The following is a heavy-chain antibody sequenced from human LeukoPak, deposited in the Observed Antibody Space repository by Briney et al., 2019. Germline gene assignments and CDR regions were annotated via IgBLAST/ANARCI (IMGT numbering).Heavy chain of an antibody. CDR1: GYTFSDYY. CDR3: ARSWYYGSGSFDY. D-gene: IGHD3-10*01. CDR2: INPSSGGT. J-gene: IGHJ4*02. V-gene: IGHV1-2*02. Sequence: ASVKVSCKTSGYTFSDYYLHWVRQAPGQGLEWMGWINPSSGGTKNAQKFQGRVTMTRDTSISTGYMELSRLRSDDTAVYYCARSWYYGSGSFDYWGQGTLVTVSS.